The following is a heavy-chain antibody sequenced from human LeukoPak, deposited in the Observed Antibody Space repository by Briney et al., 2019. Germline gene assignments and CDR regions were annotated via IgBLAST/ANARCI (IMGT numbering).Heavy chain of an antibody. J-gene: IGHJ5*02. CDR1: GYTFTSYD. CDR2: MNPNSGNT. V-gene: IGHV1-8*01. CDR3: ARAYYDFWSVYYTNNWFDP. Sequence: ASVKVSCKASGYTFTSYDINWVRQATGQGLEWMGWMNPNSGNTGYAQKFQGRVTMTRNTSISTAYMELSSLRSEDTAEYYCARAYYDFWSVYYTNNWFDPWGQGTLVTVSS. D-gene: IGHD3-3*01.